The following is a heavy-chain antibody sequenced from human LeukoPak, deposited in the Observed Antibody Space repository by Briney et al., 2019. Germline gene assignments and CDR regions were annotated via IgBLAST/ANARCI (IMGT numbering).Heavy chain of an antibody. Sequence: GSSVKVSCKASGGTFISYAISWVRQAPGQGLEWMGGIIPIFGTANYAQKFQGRVTITADESTSTAYMELSSLRSEDTAVYYCARDRATVPQDNWFDPWGQGTLVTVSS. CDR2: IIPIFGTA. V-gene: IGHV1-69*01. CDR3: ARDRATVPQDNWFDP. D-gene: IGHD4-17*01. CDR1: GGTFISYA. J-gene: IGHJ5*02.